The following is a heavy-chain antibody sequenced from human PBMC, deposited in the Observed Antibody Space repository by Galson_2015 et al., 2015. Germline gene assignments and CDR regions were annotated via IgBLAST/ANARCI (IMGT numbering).Heavy chain of an antibody. V-gene: IGHV1-3*01. CDR2: INAGNGNT. J-gene: IGHJ6*02. D-gene: IGHD1-26*01. CDR1: GYTFTSYA. CDR3: ARRRLSGSHDYYGMDV. Sequence: SVKVSCKASGYTFTSYAMHWVRQAPGQRLEWMGWINAGNGNTKYSQKFQGRVTITRDTSASTAYMELSSLRSEDTAVYYCARRRLSGSHDYYGMDVWGQRTTVTVSS.